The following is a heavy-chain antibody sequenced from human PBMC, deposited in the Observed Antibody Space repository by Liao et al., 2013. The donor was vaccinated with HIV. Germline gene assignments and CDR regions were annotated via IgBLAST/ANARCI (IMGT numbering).Heavy chain of an antibody. Sequence: QVQLQESGSGLVKPSQTLSLTCAVSGGSISSGAYSWSWIRQPPGKGLECIGYIYHSGSTYHNPSLKSRVTMSVDTSKNQFSLKLTSVTAADTAVYYCAIRAATWESWGQGTLVTVSS. J-gene: IGHJ4*02. D-gene: IGHD1-26*01. CDR2: IYHSGST. CDR1: GGSISSGAYS. CDR3: AIRAATWES. V-gene: IGHV4-30-2*01.